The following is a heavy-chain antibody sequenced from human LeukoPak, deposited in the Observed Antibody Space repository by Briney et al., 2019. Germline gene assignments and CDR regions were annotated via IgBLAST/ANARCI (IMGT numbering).Heavy chain of an antibody. CDR2: IYSGGST. CDR3: ARVHLTGGYWVRGAFDI. D-gene: IGHD3-22*01. CDR1: GFTVSSNY. J-gene: IGHJ3*02. Sequence: GGSLRLSCAASGFTVSSNYMSWVRQAPGKGLEWVSVIYSGGSTYYADSVKGRFTISRDNSKNTLYLQMNRLRAEDTAVYYCARVHLTGGYWVRGAFDIWGQGTMVTVSS. V-gene: IGHV3-66*01.